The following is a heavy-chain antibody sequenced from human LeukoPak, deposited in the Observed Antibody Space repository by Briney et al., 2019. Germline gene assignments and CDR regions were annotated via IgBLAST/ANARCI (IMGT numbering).Heavy chain of an antibody. D-gene: IGHD5-18*01. J-gene: IGHJ4*02. CDR1: GFTFSSYS. V-gene: IGHV3-21*04. CDR3: AKGTRWIQLWQQGKLDY. Sequence: GGSLRLSCAASGFTFSSYSMNWVRQAPGKGLEWVSSISSSSSYIYYADSVKGRFTISRDNSKNTLYLQMNSLRAEDTAVYYCAKGTRWIQLWQQGKLDYWGQGTLVTVSS. CDR2: ISSSSSYI.